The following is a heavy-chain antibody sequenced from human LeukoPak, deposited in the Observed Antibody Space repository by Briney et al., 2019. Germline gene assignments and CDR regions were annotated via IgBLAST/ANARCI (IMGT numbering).Heavy chain of an antibody. D-gene: IGHD3-10*01. Sequence: ASVKVSCKASGYTFTGYYMHWVRQAPGQGLEWMGWINPNSGGTNYAQKFQGRVTITRDTSISTAYMELSRLRSDDTAVYYCARAITMVRGVTDYWGQGTLVTVSS. V-gene: IGHV1-2*02. CDR2: INPNSGGT. CDR3: ARAITMVRGVTDY. CDR1: GYTFTGYY. J-gene: IGHJ4*02.